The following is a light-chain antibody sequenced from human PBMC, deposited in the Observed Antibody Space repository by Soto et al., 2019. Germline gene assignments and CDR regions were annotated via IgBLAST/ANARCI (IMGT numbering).Light chain of an antibody. J-gene: IGLJ2*01. CDR1: SSNIGSNY. V-gene: IGLV1-47*01. CDR3: AAWDDSLSGHVV. Sequence: QLVLTQPPSASGTPGQRVTISCSGSSSNIGSNYVYWYQQLPGTAPKLLIYRNNQRPSGLPDRFSGSKSGTSASLAISGLRSEDEADYYCAAWDDSLSGHVVFGGGTKLTVL. CDR2: RNN.